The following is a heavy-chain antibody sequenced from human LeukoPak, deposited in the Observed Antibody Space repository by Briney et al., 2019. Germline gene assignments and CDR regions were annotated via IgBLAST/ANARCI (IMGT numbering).Heavy chain of an antibody. CDR1: GGSVSSGSYF. Sequence: SSETLSLTCTVLGGSVSSGSYFWSWIRQPPGKGLEWIGYIYYSGSTNYNPSLKSRVTISVDTSKNQFSLKLSSVTAADTAVYYCAREPHDYGAVPGIWGQGTMVTVSS. CDR2: IYYSGST. J-gene: IGHJ3*02. V-gene: IGHV4-61*01. D-gene: IGHD4-17*01. CDR3: AREPHDYGAVPGI.